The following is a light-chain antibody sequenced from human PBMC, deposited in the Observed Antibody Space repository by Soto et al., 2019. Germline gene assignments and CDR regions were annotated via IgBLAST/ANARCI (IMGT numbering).Light chain of an antibody. CDR1: QSVSSN. Sequence: DIVLPQSPATLSLSPGERATLSCRASQSVSSNLAWYQQKPGQAPRLLIYGASTRATGVPARFSGSGSGTEFTLTITGLQSEDSAIYYCHQYHGWPWTFGQGTKVDIK. J-gene: IGKJ1*01. CDR2: GAS. V-gene: IGKV3-15*01. CDR3: HQYHGWPWT.